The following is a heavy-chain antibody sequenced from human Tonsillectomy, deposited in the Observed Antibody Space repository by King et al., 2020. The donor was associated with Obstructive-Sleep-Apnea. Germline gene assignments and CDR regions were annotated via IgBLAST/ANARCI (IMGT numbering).Heavy chain of an antibody. V-gene: IGHV3-7*03. CDR3: ARGIAVAAPAGYYYGMDV. CDR1: GFTFSSYW. CDR2: IKQDGSEK. Sequence: VQLVQSGGGLVQPGGSLRLSCAASGFTFSSYWMSWVRQAPGKGLEWVANIKQDGSEKYYVDSVKGRFTISKDNAKNSLYLQVNSLRAEDTAVYYCARGIAVAAPAGYYYGMDVWGQGTTVTVSS. J-gene: IGHJ6*02. D-gene: IGHD6-19*01.